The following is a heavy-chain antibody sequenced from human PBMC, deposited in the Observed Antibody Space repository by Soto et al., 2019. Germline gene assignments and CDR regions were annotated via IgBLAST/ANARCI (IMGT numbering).Heavy chain of an antibody. CDR1: GDTLTNYG. J-gene: IGHJ4*02. Sequence: ASVKVSCKASGDTLTNYGFSWVRQAPGQGLEWMGWISVYGGNTNYAQNVQGRVTMTTDTSTSTAYMELRSLRSDDTAVYYCARDRSPYYYDSSGYPHYWGQGTLVTSPQ. D-gene: IGHD3-22*01. CDR2: ISVYGGNT. V-gene: IGHV1-18*01. CDR3: ARDRSPYYYDSSGYPHY.